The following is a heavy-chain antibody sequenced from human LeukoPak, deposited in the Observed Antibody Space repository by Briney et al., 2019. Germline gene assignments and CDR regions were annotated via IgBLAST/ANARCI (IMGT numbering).Heavy chain of an antibody. J-gene: IGHJ4*02. CDR1: GFTFSSYA. Sequence: PGGSLRLSCAASGFTFSSYAMSWVRQPPGKGLEWIGSVFYSGTTYDSPSLKSRVTLSVDTSQRQFSLRLRYVTAEDTAVYYCARQNYYESSGHIDYWGQGTLVTVSP. V-gene: IGHV4-39*01. CDR2: VFYSGTT. D-gene: IGHD3-22*01. CDR3: ARQNYYESSGHIDY.